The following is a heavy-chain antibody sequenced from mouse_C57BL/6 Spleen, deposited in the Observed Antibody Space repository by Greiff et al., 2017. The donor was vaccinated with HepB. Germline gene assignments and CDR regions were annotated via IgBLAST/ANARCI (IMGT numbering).Heavy chain of an antibody. CDR2: ISSGGDYI. D-gene: IGHD1-1*01. J-gene: IGHJ2*01. CDR3: TRSSPYYYGSSLDY. CDR1: GFTFSSYA. Sequence: DVHLVESGEGLVKPGGSLKLSCAASGFTFSSYAMSWVRQTPEKRPEWVAYISSGGDYIYYADTVKGRFTISRDNARNTLYLQMSSLKSEDTAMYYCTRSSPYYYGSSLDYWGQGTTLTVSS. V-gene: IGHV5-9-1*02.